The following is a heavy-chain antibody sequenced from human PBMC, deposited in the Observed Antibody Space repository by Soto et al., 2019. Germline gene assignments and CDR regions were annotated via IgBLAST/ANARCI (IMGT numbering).Heavy chain of an antibody. V-gene: IGHV6-1*01. Sequence: SQTLSLTCAISGDSVSTNSATWDWIRQSPSRGLEWLGRTYYRSKWYNDYAVSVKGRITINPDTSNNQFSLKLSSVTAADTAVYYCARSNGDYGDYWSQGTLVTVSS. D-gene: IGHD4-17*01. CDR1: GDSVSTNSAT. CDR2: TYYRSKWYN. CDR3: ARSNGDYGDY. J-gene: IGHJ4*02.